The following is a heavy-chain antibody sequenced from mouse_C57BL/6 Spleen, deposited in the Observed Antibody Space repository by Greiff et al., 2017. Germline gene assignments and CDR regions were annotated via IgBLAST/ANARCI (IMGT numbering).Heavy chain of an antibody. CDR1: GFTFSDYG. CDR3: ATAYYSNFYFDY. D-gene: IGHD2-5*01. J-gene: IGHJ2*01. V-gene: IGHV5-17*01. Sequence: EVKLMESGGGLVKPGGSLKLSCAASGFTFSDYGMHWVRQAPEKGLEWVAYISSGSSTIYYADTVKGRFTISRDNAKNTLFLQMTSLRSEDTAMYYCATAYYSNFYFDYWGQGTTLTVSS. CDR2: ISSGSSTI.